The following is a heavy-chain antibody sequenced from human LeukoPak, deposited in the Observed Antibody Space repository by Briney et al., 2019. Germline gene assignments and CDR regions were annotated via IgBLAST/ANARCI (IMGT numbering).Heavy chain of an antibody. J-gene: IGHJ5*02. Sequence: SETLSLTCTVSGGSISSYYWSWIRQPPGKGLEWIGDIYYSGSTNYNPSLKSRVTISVDTSKTQFSLILTSVTAADTAVYYCSRGLTSVNWIDPWGQGTLVSVSS. V-gene: IGHV4-59*01. CDR2: IYYSGST. CDR3: SRGLTSVNWIDP. D-gene: IGHD1-1*01. CDR1: GGSISSYY.